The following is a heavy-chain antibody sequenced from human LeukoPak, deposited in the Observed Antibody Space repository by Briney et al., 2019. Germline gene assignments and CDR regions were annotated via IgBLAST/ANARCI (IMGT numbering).Heavy chain of an antibody. CDR3: ATYRQVLLPFES. Sequence: GGSLRLSCAASGFTFSDYGMSWVRQAPGKGLEWVSTISGRGGGSFFADSVKGRFTISRDNSKNTLYLQMNSLRAEDTAIYYCATYRQVLLPFESWGQGTLVTVSS. J-gene: IGHJ4*02. D-gene: IGHD2-8*02. CDR1: GFTFSDYG. V-gene: IGHV3-23*01. CDR2: ISGRGGGS.